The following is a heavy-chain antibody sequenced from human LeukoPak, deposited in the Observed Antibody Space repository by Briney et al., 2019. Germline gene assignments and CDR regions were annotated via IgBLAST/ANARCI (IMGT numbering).Heavy chain of an antibody. CDR1: GFSFSTYT. V-gene: IGHV4-59*01. Sequence: GSLRLSCTASGFSFSTYTMNWIRQPPGKGLEWIGYIYYSGSTNYNPSLKSRVTISVDTSKNQFSLKLSSVTAADTAVYYCARDTYYYDSSGYGESPYYYYYMDVWGKGTTVTVSS. CDR3: ARDTYYYDSSGYGESPYYYYYMDV. CDR2: IYYSGST. J-gene: IGHJ6*03. D-gene: IGHD3-22*01.